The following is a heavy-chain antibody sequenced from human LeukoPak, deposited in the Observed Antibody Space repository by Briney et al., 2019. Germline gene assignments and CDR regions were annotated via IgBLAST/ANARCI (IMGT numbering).Heavy chain of an antibody. V-gene: IGHV3-48*01. Sequence: GGSLRLSCAASGFTFSSYSMNWVRQAPGKGLEWVSYISSGSGTIYYADSVKGRFTISRDNAKNSLYLQMNSLRAEDTAVYYCARRYDSKNYFDYWGQGTLVTVSS. J-gene: IGHJ4*02. CDR1: GFTFSSYS. D-gene: IGHD3-22*01. CDR3: ARRYDSKNYFDY. CDR2: ISSGSGTI.